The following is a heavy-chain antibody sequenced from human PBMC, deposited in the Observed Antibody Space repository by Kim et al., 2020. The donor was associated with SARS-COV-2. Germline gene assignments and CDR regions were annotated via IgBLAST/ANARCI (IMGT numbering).Heavy chain of an antibody. J-gene: IGHJ5*02. Sequence: SVKVSCKASGGTFSSYAISWVRQAPGQGLEWMGGIIPIFGTANYAQKFQGRVTITADESTSTAYMELSSLRSEDTAVYYCAIGEPYYYGSGSQDNWFDPWGQGTLVTVSS. CDR1: GGTFSSYA. V-gene: IGHV1-69*13. CDR3: AIGEPYYYGSGSQDNWFDP. CDR2: IIPIFGTA. D-gene: IGHD3-10*01.